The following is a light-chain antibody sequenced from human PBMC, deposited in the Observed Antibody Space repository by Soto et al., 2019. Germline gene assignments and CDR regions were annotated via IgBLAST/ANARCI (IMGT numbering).Light chain of an antibody. CDR1: NSDVGGYNY. Sequence: QSALTQPASVSGSPGQSITMSCTGTNSDVGGYNYVSWFQQRPGRAPKLIIFEVTDRPSGVSTRFSASKSDNTASLTISGLQPDDEADYYCCSYAPNNTWVFGGGTKLTVL. CDR2: EVT. CDR3: CSYAPNNTWV. J-gene: IGLJ3*02. V-gene: IGLV2-14*01.